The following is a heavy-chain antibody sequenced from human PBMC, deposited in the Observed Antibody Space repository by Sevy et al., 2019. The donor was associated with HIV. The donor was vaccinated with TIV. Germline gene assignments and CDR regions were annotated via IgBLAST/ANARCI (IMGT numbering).Heavy chain of an antibody. CDR2: ISGSGGST. Sequence: GGSLRLSCAASGFTFSSYAMSWVRQAPGKGLEWVSAISGSGGSTYYADSVKGRFTISRDNSKNTLYLQMNSLRAEDTAVYYCAKKGKRHEAAAGIIDYWGQGTLVTVSS. CDR3: AKKGKRHEAAAGIIDY. CDR1: GFTFSSYA. D-gene: IGHD6-13*01. V-gene: IGHV3-23*01. J-gene: IGHJ4*02.